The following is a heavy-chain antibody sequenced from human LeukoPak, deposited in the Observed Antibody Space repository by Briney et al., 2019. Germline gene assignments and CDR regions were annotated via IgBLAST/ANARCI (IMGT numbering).Heavy chain of an antibody. CDR3: ARGRVTGTTPLLW. D-gene: IGHD1-7*01. CDR2: INHSGST. V-gene: IGHV4-34*01. J-gene: IGHJ4*02. CDR1: GGSFSGYY. Sequence: SETLSLTCAVYGGSFSGYYWSWIRQPPGKGLEWIGEINHSGSTNYNPSLKSRVTISVDTSKNQFSLKVSSVTAADTAVYYCARGRVTGTTPLLWWGQGTLVTVSS.